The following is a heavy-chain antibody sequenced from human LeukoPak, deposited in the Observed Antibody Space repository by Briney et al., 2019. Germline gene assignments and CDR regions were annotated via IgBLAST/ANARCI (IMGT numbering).Heavy chain of an antibody. CDR1: GFTFSSYA. D-gene: IGHD2-15*01. CDR3: AKEKDTIYFDL. Sequence: GGSLRPSCAASGFTFSSYAMHWVRQAPGKGLEWVAVISYDGSNKYYADSVKGRFTISRDNSKNTLYLQMNSLRAEDTAVYYCAKEKDTIYFDLWGQGTMVTVSA. V-gene: IGHV3-30*04. J-gene: IGHJ3*01. CDR2: ISYDGSNK.